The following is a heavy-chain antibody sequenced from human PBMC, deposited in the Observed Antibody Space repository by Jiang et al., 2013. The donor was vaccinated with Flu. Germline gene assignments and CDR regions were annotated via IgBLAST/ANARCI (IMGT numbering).Heavy chain of an antibody. D-gene: IGHD1-14*01. V-gene: IGHV3-23*01. CDR1: GLTFSSYA. J-gene: IGHJ3*01. Sequence: VQLLESGGDLIQSGRSLRLSCAASGLTFSSYAMSWVRQVPGKGLEWVSSLSPSGASTFYADSVKGRFTVSRDNFKNILYLQMNSLRAEDTAIYYCAKHREVQNVFPETLNVWGQGTMVTVSS. CDR2: LSPSGAST. CDR3: AKHREVQNVFPETLNV.